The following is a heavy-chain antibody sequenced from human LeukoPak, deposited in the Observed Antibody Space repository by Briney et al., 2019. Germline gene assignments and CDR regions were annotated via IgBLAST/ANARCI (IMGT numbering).Heavy chain of an antibody. CDR3: AREKVLSGYQPDNTFDY. V-gene: IGHV4-61*02. J-gene: IGHJ4*02. CDR1: GGSISSGSYY. Sequence: SETLSLTCAVSGGSISSGSYYWSWIRQPAGKGLEWIGRIYTSGSTNYNPSLKSRVTMSVDTSKNQFSLKLSSVTAADTAVYYCAREKVLSGYQPDNTFDYWGQGTLVTVSS. CDR2: IYTSGST. D-gene: IGHD3-3*01.